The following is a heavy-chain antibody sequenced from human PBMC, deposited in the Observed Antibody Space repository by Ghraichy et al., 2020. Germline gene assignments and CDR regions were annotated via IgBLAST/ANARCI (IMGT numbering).Heavy chain of an antibody. V-gene: IGHV3-23*01. CDR1: GFNFSSYA. CDR3: AKSPYSNYVGFDP. CDR2: ISGSGCST. D-gene: IGHD4-11*01. Sequence: RGSLRLSCATSGFNFSSYALSWVRQAPGEGLEWVSAISGSGCSTYYTDSVKGSFTISRDNSKHTLYLHMNTLRAEDTAVYYCAKSPYSNYVGFDPWGQGTMVTVSS. J-gene: IGHJ5*02.